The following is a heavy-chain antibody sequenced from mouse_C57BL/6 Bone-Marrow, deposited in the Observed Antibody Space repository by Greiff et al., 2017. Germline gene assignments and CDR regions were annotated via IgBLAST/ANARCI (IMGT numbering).Heavy chain of an antibody. Sequence: VQLQESGPELVKPGASVKISCKASGYAFSSYWMNWVKQRPGKGLEWIGRIYPGDGDTNYNGKFKGKATLTADKSSSTAYMQLSSLTSEDSAVYFGARGGDYYGSSWYFDVWGTGTTVTVSS. CDR3: ARGGDYYGSSWYFDV. V-gene: IGHV1-82*01. J-gene: IGHJ1*03. CDR2: IYPGDGDT. D-gene: IGHD1-1*01. CDR1: GYAFSSYW.